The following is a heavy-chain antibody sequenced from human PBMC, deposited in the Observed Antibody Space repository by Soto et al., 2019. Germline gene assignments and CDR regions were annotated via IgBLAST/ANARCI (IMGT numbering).Heavy chain of an antibody. CDR3: ARLSYGDYEMDV. D-gene: IGHD4-17*01. V-gene: IGHV4-39*01. CDR2: IYYSGGT. J-gene: IGHJ6*04. Sequence: SETLSLTCTVSGGSISSSSYYWGWIRQPPGKGLEWFGSIYYSGGTYYNPSLKSRVTISVDTSKNQFSLKLSSVTAADTAVYYCARLSYGDYEMDVWGKGTTVTVSS. CDR1: GGSISSSSYY.